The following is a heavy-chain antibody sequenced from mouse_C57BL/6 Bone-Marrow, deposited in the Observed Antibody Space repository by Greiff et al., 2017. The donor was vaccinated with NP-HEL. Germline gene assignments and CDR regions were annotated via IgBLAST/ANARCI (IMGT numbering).Heavy chain of an antibody. CDR3: ARDGYYWYFDV. V-gene: IGHV3-6*01. CDR1: GYSFTSCYY. J-gene: IGHJ1*03. D-gene: IGHD2-2*01. Sequence: EVKLLEPGPGLVKPSQSLSLTCSVTGYSFTSCYYRYLIRQPPGNNLEWMGYIRYDGRNNYNPSFKNRISITLDTSKTQFFLKLNSVTTDDTATYYCARDGYYWYFDVWGTGTTVTVSS. CDR2: IRYDGRN.